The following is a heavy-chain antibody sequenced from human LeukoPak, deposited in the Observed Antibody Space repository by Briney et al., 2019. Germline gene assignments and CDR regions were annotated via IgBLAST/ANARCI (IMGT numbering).Heavy chain of an antibody. CDR3: ARVKSELLDY. CDR2: IYYSGTT. J-gene: IGHJ4*02. CDR1: GDSISSWY. V-gene: IGHV4-59*12. D-gene: IGHD1-26*01. Sequence: SETLSLTCTVSGDSISSWYWSWIRQPPGKGLEWIGYIYYSGTTYYNPSLKSRVSISFDTSKNQFSLKLSSVTAADTAVYYCARVKSELLDYWGQGTLVTVSS.